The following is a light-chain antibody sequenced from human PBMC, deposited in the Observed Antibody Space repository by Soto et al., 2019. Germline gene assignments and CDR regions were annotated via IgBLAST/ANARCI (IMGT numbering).Light chain of an antibody. V-gene: IGLV2-14*01. Sequence: QAVVTQPASVSGSPGQSITISCTGSTSDVGGYNHVSWYQQHPGKAPKLIIYEVSNRPSGVSNRFSGSKSGNTASLTVSGLQAEDEADYYCSSFTTSTTLIFGGGTKVTVL. CDR2: EVS. CDR3: SSFTTSTTLI. CDR1: TSDVGGYNH. J-gene: IGLJ2*01.